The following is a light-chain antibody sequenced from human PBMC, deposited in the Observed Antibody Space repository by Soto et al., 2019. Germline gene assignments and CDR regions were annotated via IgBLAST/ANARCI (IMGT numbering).Light chain of an antibody. J-gene: IGKJ1*01. V-gene: IGKV1-8*01. CDR3: QQSYSTPRT. CDR2: AAS. CDR1: QGISSW. Sequence: AIRMTQSPSSFSASTGDRVTITCRASQGISSWLALYQQKPGKAPKLLIYAASSLESGVPSRFSGSGSGTDFTLTISSLQPEDFATYYCQQSYSTPRTFGHGTKVDIK.